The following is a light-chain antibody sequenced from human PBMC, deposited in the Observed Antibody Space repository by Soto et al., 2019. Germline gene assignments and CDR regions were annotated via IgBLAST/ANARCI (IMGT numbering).Light chain of an antibody. CDR3: QQYNSHWT. CDR1: QSISNR. CDR2: QAS. V-gene: IGKV1-5*03. J-gene: IGKJ1*01. Sequence: DIQMTQSPSTLSASVGDRVTITCRASQSISNRLAWYQQKPGKAPKLLIYQASSLKSGVPSRFGGSGSGTEFTLTITSLQPDDFATYYCQQYNSHWTFGQGTKVDIK.